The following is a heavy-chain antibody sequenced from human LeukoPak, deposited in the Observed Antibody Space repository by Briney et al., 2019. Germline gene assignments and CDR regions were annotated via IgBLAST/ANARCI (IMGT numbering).Heavy chain of an antibody. CDR2: INHSGST. CDR1: GGSFSGYY. J-gene: IGHJ4*02. Sequence: KPSETLSLTCAVYGGSFSGYYWSWIRQPPGKGLEWIGEINHSGSTNHNPSLKSRVTISVDTSKNQFSLKLSSVTAADTAVYYCARGTAVAGSFDYWGQGTLVTVSS. V-gene: IGHV4-34*01. D-gene: IGHD6-19*01. CDR3: ARGTAVAGSFDY.